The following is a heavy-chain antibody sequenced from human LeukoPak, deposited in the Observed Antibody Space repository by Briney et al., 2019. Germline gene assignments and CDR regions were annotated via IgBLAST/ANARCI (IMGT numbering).Heavy chain of an antibody. Sequence: EASVKVSCKASGHTFTGYYMHWVRQAPGQGLEWMGWINPNSGGTNYAQKFQGRVTMTRDTSISTAYMELSRLRSDDTAVYYCASPEDYYGSGSARYYYGMDVWGQGTTVTVSS. J-gene: IGHJ6*02. CDR2: INPNSGGT. CDR3: ASPEDYYGSGSARYYYGMDV. CDR1: GHTFTGYY. D-gene: IGHD3-10*01. V-gene: IGHV1-2*02.